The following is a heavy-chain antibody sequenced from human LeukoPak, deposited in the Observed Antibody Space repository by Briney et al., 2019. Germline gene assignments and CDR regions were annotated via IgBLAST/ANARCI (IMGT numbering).Heavy chain of an antibody. CDR2: IYYSGST. CDR1: GVSISSYY. V-gene: IGHV4-59*12. J-gene: IGHJ4*02. CDR3: AREGCSSTSCYRAFDY. Sequence: SEALSLTCTVSGVSISSYYWSWIRQPPGKGLEWIGYIYYSGSTSYNPSLKSRVTISVDRSKNQFSLKLSSVTAADTAVYYCAREGCSSTSCYRAFDYWGQGTLVTVSS. D-gene: IGHD2-2*02.